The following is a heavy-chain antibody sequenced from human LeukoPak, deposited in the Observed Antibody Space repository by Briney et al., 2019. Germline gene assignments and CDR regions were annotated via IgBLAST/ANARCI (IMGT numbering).Heavy chain of an antibody. CDR1: GGLITTTTCY. V-gene: IGHV4-39*01. Sequence: SETLSLTCTVSGGLITTTTCYWGWIRQSPGKGLEWIASIYYRGDTYYNASLESRVSVSIDTSKNQFSLKLNSMNAADTAVYFCARQPVVNRGAVASNFDSWGQGTLVTVSA. J-gene: IGHJ4*02. CDR3: ARQPVVNRGAVASNFDS. D-gene: IGHD6-19*01. CDR2: IYYRGDT.